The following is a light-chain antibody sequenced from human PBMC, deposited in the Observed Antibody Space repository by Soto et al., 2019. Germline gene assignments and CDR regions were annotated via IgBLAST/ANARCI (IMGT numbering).Light chain of an antibody. J-gene: IGKJ2*01. CDR2: DTS. Sequence: EILMTQSPATLSVSPGERATLSCRASQSVNSNLAWYQQKPGQAPRLLIYDTSTRATGIPARFGGSGSGTEYTLTISSLQSEDFAVYYCQQYNNWPPFTFGQGTKLEIK. CDR1: QSVNSN. CDR3: QQYNNWPPFT. V-gene: IGKV3-15*01.